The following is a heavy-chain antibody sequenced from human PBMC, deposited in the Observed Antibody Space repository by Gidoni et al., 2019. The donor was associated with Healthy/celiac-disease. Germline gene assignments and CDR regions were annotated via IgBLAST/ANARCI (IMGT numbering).Heavy chain of an antibody. V-gene: IGHV1-69*01. Sequence: QVQPVQSGAVVRKPGSSVTVSCKASGGTFSRYASNWVRPAPGQGLEWLGGIKPIFGTTNYAQKFQGRVTITADVSTSTAYMELSSLSSEDTAVYYCARVRRYCSGGICYRVYYFGLDVWGQGTTVTVSS. CDR2: IKPIFGTT. CDR1: GGTFSRYA. D-gene: IGHD2-15*01. J-gene: IGHJ6*02. CDR3: ARVRRYCSGGICYRVYYFGLDV.